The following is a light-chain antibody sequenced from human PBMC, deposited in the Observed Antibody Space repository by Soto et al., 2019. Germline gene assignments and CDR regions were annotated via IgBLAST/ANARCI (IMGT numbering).Light chain of an antibody. CDR1: QSIRNW. J-gene: IGKJ1*01. CDR2: DDS. V-gene: IGKV1-5*01. Sequence: DIQMTQSPSTLSASVVDRVTITCRASQSIRNWLAWYKQKPGKVPKLLIYDDSSLASGVPSRFSGSGSGTEFTLTIRSLQPDDFASFYCQEYNSYTWKCGKGNKVDIK. CDR3: QEYNSYTWK.